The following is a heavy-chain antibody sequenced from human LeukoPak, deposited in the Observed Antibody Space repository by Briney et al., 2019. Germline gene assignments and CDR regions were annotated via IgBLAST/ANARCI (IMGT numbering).Heavy chain of an antibody. CDR1: GGSMRSYY. J-gene: IGHJ5*02. CDR2: IYYSGST. CDR3: ARDSFGVDLGKTPHNP. V-gene: IGHV4-31*03. Sequence: SETLSLTCTVSGGSMRSYYWSWIRQHPGKGLEWIGYIYYSGSTYYNPSLKSRVTISVDTSKNQFSLKLSSVTAADTAVYYCARDSFGVDLGKTPHNPWGQGTLVTVSS. D-gene: IGHD3-3*01.